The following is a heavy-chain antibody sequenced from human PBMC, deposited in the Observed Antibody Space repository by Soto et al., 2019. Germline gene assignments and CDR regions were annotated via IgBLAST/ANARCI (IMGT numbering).Heavy chain of an antibody. Sequence: ASVKVSCKASGGTFSSYAISWVRQAPGQGLEWMGGIIPIFGTANYAQKFQGRVTITADESTSTAYMELSSLRSEDTAVYYCASSDYSNYVRGYYYCGMDVWGQGTTVTVSS. CDR3: ASSDYSNYVRGYYYCGMDV. CDR1: GGTFSSYA. J-gene: IGHJ6*02. CDR2: IIPIFGTA. V-gene: IGHV1-69*13. D-gene: IGHD4-4*01.